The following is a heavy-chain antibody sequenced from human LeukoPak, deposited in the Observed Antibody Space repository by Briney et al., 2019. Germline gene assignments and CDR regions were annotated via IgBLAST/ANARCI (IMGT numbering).Heavy chain of an antibody. J-gene: IGHJ3*02. V-gene: IGHV3-48*02. CDR1: GFTFSSFS. CDR2: ISSGSSTI. CDR3: ARAGGLLWFGEVLESSDAFHI. D-gene: IGHD3-10*01. Sequence: GGSLRLSCAASGFTFSSFSMNWVRQAPGKGLDWVSYISSGSSTIYYADSVKGRFNISRDNAKNSLYLQVNSLRDEDTAVYYCARAGGLLWFGEVLESSDAFHIWGQGTMVTVSS.